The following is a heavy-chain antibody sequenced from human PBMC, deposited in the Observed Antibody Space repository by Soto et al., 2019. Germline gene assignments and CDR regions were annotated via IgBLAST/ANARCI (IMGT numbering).Heavy chain of an antibody. CDR1: GFTFNNYA. Sequence: EVQLLESGGGLVQPGGSLRLSCAASGFTFNNYAMTWVRQAPGKGLEWVSAISGGGDTTSYADSVKGRFTVSRDGSKNTVDLPVGRPGAGDTALYYWAKGRGGLGSLTPRVDFWGQGTLVTVSS. CDR2: ISGGGDTT. V-gene: IGHV3-23*01. D-gene: IGHD3-10*01. CDR3: AKGRGGLGSLTPRVDF. J-gene: IGHJ4*02.